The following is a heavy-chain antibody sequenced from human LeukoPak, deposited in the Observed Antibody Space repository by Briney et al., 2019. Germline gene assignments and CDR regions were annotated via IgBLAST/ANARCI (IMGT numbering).Heavy chain of an antibody. CDR3: AKFYDILTSYFDY. D-gene: IGHD3-9*01. V-gene: IGHV3-23*01. CDR2: ISGGGGST. CDR1: GFTFSSCA. J-gene: IGHJ4*02. Sequence: PGGSLRLSCAASGFTFSSCAMSWVRQSPGKGLEWVSAISGGGGSTYYAYYTDSVKGRFTISRDNSKNTLYLQMNSLRAEDTAVYYCAKFYDILTSYFDYWGQGTLVTVSS.